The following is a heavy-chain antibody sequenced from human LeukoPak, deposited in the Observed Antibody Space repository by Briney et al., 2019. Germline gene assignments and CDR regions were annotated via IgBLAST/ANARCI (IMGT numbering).Heavy chain of an antibody. CDR2: INHSGST. CDR3: ARGNSSGYYHNWFDP. CDR1: GGSFSGYY. Sequence: LETLSLTCAVYGGSFSGYYWSWIRQPPGKGLEWIGEINHSGSTNYNPSLKSRVTISVDTSKNQFSLKLSSVTAADTAVYYCARGNSSGYYHNWFDPWGQGTLVTVSS. V-gene: IGHV4-34*01. J-gene: IGHJ5*02. D-gene: IGHD3-22*01.